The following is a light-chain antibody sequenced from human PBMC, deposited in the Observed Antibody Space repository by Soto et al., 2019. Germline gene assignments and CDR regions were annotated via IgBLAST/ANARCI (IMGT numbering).Light chain of an antibody. V-gene: IGKV3-15*01. J-gene: IGKJ1*01. CDR1: QSVSSN. CDR2: DAS. Sequence: ENVMTQSPATLSVSQGERATLSCGASQSVSSNLAWYQQKPGQAPRLLIYDASTRATGIPARFSGSGSGTKLTLTISSLQSEDLAVYYCQQYDDWPEPFGQGTKV. CDR3: QQYDDWPEP.